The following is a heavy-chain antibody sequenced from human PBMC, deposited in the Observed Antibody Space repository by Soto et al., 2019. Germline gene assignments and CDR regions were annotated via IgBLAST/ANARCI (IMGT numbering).Heavy chain of an antibody. D-gene: IGHD1-1*01. J-gene: IGHJ4*02. Sequence: SVKLSCTASGGSFINHVFNWVRQAPGQGLEWMGGIIPIIGTPNYAQKFQGRVTITADASTSTVYLEVSSLRSQETAVYYCARDLEFRDGNTYNLDYWGQGTLVTV. CDR2: IIPIIGTP. CDR3: ARDLEFRDGNTYNLDY. CDR1: GGSFINHV. V-gene: IGHV1-69*13.